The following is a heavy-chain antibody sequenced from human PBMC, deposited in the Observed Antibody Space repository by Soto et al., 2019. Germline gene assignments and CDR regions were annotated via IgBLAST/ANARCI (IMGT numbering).Heavy chain of an antibody. V-gene: IGHV1-69*04. CDR3: ARDGGSGTMVRGVIDWFDP. Sequence: ASVKVSCKASGGTFSSYTISWVRQAPGQGLEWMGRIIPILGIANYAQKFQGRVTITADKSTSTAYMELSSLRSEDTAVYYCARDGGSGTMVRGVIDWFDPWGQGTLVTVSS. CDR2: IIPILGIA. D-gene: IGHD3-10*01. J-gene: IGHJ5*02. CDR1: GGTFSSYT.